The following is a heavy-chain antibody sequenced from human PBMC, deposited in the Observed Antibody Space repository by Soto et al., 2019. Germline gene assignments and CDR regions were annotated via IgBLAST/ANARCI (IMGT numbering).Heavy chain of an antibody. CDR2: INPSGGNT. D-gene: IGHD3-10*01. V-gene: IGHV1-46*01. Sequence: ASVKVSCKASGYTFTSYYMHWVRQAPGQGLEWMGIINPSGGNTNYAQKLQGRVTMTTDTTTSTAYMELRSLRSDDTAVYYCAKALYYYGSGSYYMEFDPWGQGTLVTVSS. CDR1: GYTFTSYY. CDR3: AKALYYYGSGSYYMEFDP. J-gene: IGHJ5*02.